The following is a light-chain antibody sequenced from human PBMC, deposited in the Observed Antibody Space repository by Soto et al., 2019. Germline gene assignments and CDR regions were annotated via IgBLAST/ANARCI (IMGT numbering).Light chain of an antibody. V-gene: IGKV3D-20*02. J-gene: IGKJ5*01. CDR2: AAS. CDR1: QSVTNTL. CDR3: QHRMNWPWT. Sequence: EIVLTQSPATLSLSPEERPTFSCRASQSVTNTLLPWYQQKGGEAPRLLNHAASSSAAGIPGGFGSSGSGADFTLTSSSLEPEDFASYYCQHRMNWPWTFGQGTRLEI.